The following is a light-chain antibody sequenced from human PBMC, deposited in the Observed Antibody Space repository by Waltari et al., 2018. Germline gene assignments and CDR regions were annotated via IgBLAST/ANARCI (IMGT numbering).Light chain of an antibody. CDR1: QSVGRF. J-gene: IGKJ1*01. Sequence: ELVLTQSPGTLSLSPGDKATLSCRASQSVGRFLAWYQKKPGQAPRLLIYDASTRASGIPDRFSGSGSGTDFSLTISRLEPEDFAVYFCQKYVNLLATFGQGTKVEIQ. V-gene: IGKV3-20*01. CDR2: DAS. CDR3: QKYVNLLAT.